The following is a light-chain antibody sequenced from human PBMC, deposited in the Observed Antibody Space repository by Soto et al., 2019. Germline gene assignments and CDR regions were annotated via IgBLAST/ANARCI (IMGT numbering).Light chain of an antibody. Sequence: QLTQSPSFLSSSVGDRVTITCRASQGISSYLAWFQQKPGKAPKVLIYAASILQGGVPSRFSGSGSGTEFTLTISSLQPEDFATYYCQQLNSYPLTFGGGTKVEIK. CDR3: QQLNSYPLT. CDR1: QGISSY. CDR2: AAS. J-gene: IGKJ4*01. V-gene: IGKV1-9*01.